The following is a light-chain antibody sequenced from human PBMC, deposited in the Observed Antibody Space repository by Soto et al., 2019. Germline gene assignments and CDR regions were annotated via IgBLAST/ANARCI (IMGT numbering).Light chain of an antibody. CDR3: QQYYSYPPALT. Sequence: AIRMTQSPSSFSASTGDRVTITCRASQGISSYLAWYQQKPGKAPKLLIYAASTLQSGDPSKFSGSGSGTDFTLTISCLQSEDFATYYCQQYYSYPPALTFRGGTKVEIK. CDR1: QGISSY. J-gene: IGKJ4*01. V-gene: IGKV1-8*01. CDR2: AAS.